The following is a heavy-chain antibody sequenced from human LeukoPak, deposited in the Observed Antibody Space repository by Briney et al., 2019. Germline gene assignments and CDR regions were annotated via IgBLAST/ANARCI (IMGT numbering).Heavy chain of an antibody. Sequence: PSETLSLTCTVSGGSISSYYWSWIRQPAGKGLEWIGRIYTDGSTIYNPSLESRVTMSVDTSTNQFSLKLSSVTAADTAVYYCARWDSYGYFDYWGQGTLVTVSS. D-gene: IGHD5-18*01. J-gene: IGHJ4*02. V-gene: IGHV4-4*07. CDR2: IYTDGST. CDR1: GGSISSYY. CDR3: ARWDSYGYFDY.